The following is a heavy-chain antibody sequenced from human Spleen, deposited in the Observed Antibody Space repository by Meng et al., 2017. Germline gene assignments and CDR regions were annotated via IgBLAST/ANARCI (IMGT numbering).Heavy chain of an antibody. Sequence: QGQLVSVGAEVRKPGASVKVSCDASGYTLSRDGFSWVRQAPGQGLEWLGWINTYTGKTDYAQKFQGRVTLTTDTFTSTAYMELRSLRSDDTAVYYCVTRGNPYLNCWGQGTLVTVSS. V-gene: IGHV1-18*01. J-gene: IGHJ4*02. CDR2: INTYTGKT. CDR3: VTRGNPYLNC. CDR1: GYTLSRDG.